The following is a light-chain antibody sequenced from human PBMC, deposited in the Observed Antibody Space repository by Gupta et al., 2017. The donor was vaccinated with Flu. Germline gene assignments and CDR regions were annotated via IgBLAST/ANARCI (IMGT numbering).Light chain of an antibody. V-gene: IGKV3-20*01. J-gene: IGKJ2*01. CDR3: QQYGSSPPYT. CDR1: QSVSSSY. CDR2: GAS. Sequence: RATLSCRASQSVSSSYLAWYQQKPGQAPRLLIYGASSRATGIPDRFSGSGSGTDFTLTISRLEPEDFAGYYCQQYGSSPPYTFGQGTKLEIK.